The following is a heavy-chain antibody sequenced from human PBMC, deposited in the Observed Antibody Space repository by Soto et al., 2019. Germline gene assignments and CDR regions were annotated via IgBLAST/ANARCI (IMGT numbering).Heavy chain of an antibody. CDR1: GLTFDDYA. CDR3: TKASGDAPYYFYMDV. Sequence: EVQLVESGGGLVQPGRSLRLSCEASGLTFDDYAMHWVRQAPGKGLEWVSGISWNTDVIGYADSVKGRFTVSRDNAKNSLYLQMKSLRPEDAARYYGTKASGDAPYYFYMDVWGKGTTVSVSS. J-gene: IGHJ6*03. CDR2: ISWNTDVI. D-gene: IGHD2-21*02. V-gene: IGHV3-9*01.